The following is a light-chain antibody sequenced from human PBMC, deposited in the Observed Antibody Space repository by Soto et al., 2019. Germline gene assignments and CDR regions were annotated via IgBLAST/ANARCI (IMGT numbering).Light chain of an antibody. CDR1: QSVRTN. Sequence: EIVMTQSPATLSVSPGERATLSCRASQSVRTNLAWYQQRPGQAPRLLIYDTVSRAAGVPGRFSGSGSGTEFTLTISSLQSEDYGVYFCQQYVNWPKTFGHGTKVDIK. CDR3: QQYVNWPKT. J-gene: IGKJ1*01. CDR2: DTV. V-gene: IGKV3-15*01.